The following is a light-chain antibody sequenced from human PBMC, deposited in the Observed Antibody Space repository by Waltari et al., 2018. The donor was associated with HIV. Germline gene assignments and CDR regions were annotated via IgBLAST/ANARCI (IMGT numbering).Light chain of an antibody. CDR1: ALQNN. J-gene: IGLJ3*02. V-gene: IGLV3-25*03. CDR2: KDT. CDR3: QSADNSGSYQV. Sequence: SYNLTHQPPVSLSPGRRPKTPSPGMALQNNKLYWYQQKPGQAPVVMIYKDTERPSGIPERFSASTSGTTVTLTISGVQAEDEADYYCQSADNSGSYQVFGGGTKLTVL.